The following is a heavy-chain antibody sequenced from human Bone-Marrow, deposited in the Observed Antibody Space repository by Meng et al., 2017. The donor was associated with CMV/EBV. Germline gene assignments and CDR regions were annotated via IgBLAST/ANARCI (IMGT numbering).Heavy chain of an antibody. J-gene: IGHJ4*02. CDR3: ARGRSRFRDYYDSSGYKRDYYFDY. Sequence: YWRWIRHPPGKSLEWIESIYYSGSTYYNPSLKSRVTISVDTSKNQFSLKLSSVTAADTAVYYCARGRSRFRDYYDSSGYKRDYYFDYWGQGTLVTVSS. CDR2: IYYSGST. CDR1: Y. D-gene: IGHD3-22*01. V-gene: IGHV4-30-4*08.